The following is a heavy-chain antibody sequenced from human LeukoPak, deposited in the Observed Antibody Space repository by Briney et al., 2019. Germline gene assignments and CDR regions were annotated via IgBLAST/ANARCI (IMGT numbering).Heavy chain of an antibody. Sequence: SETLSLTCAVSGGSISSSNWWSWVRQPPGKGLEWIGYIYYSGSTNYNPSLKSRVTISVDTSKNQFSLKLSSVTAADTAVYYCARTRAKGGTHFDYWGQGTLVTVSS. CDR3: ARTRAKGGTHFDY. V-gene: IGHV4-4*02. CDR2: IYYSGST. CDR1: GGSISSSNW. J-gene: IGHJ4*02. D-gene: IGHD1-14*01.